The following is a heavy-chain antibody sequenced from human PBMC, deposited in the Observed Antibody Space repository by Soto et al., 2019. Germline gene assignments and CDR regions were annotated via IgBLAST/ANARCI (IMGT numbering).Heavy chain of an antibody. D-gene: IGHD3-22*01. CDR3: ARDLLSYYDSSVRYAFDI. V-gene: IGHV3-30*03. Sequence: GGSLRLSCAASGFTFSSYGVDWVRQAPGKGLEWVAVISYDGSNKYYADSVKGRFTISRDNSKNTLYLQMNSLRAEDTAVYYCARDLLSYYDSSVRYAFDIWGQGTMVTVSS. CDR2: ISYDGSNK. CDR1: GFTFSSYG. J-gene: IGHJ3*02.